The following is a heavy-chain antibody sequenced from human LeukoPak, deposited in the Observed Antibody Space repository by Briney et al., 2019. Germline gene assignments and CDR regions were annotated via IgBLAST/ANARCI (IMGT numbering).Heavy chain of an antibody. CDR2: IYSGGST. Sequence: GGSLRLSCAASGFTFSIYAMTWVRQAPGKGLEWVSVIYSGGSTYYADSVKGRFTISRDNSKNTLYLQMNSLRAEDTAVYYCARGGPSSSFDYWGQGTLVTVSS. CDR3: ARGGPSSSFDY. J-gene: IGHJ4*02. D-gene: IGHD6-13*01. V-gene: IGHV3-53*01. CDR1: GFTFSIYA.